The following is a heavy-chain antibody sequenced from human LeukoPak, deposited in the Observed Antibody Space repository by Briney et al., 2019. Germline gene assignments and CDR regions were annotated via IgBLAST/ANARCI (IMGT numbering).Heavy chain of an antibody. CDR2: ISSSSSTI. J-gene: IGHJ4*02. Sequence: GGSLRLSCAASGFTFSSYSMNWVRQAPGKGLEWVSYISSSSSTIYYADSVKGRFTISRDNAKNSLYLQMNSLRAEDTAVYYCAKDRRVTTYPYYFDYWGQGTLVTVSS. CDR1: GFTFSSYS. D-gene: IGHD4-17*01. V-gene: IGHV3-48*01. CDR3: AKDRRVTTYPYYFDY.